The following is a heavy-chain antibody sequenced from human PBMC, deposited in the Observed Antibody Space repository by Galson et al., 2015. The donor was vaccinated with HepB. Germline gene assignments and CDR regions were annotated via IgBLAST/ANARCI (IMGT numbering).Heavy chain of an antibody. CDR2: INHSGST. CDR3: ARLPPWVRGCFDY. J-gene: IGHJ4*02. Sequence: SLTCAVYGGSFSGYYWSWIRQPPGKGLEWIGEINHSGSTNYNPSLKSRVTISVDTSKNQFSLKLSSVTAADTAVYYCARLPPWVRGCFDYWGQGTLVTVSS. D-gene: IGHD3-10*01. V-gene: IGHV4-34*01. CDR1: GGSFSGYY.